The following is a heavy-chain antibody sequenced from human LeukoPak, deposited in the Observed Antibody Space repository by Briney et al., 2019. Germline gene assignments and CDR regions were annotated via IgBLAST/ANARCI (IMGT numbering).Heavy chain of an antibody. CDR2: ISNSGLTI. D-gene: IGHD1-7*01. Sequence: PGGSLRLSCAASRFTFSSYEVNWVRQAPGKGLEWVSYISNSGLTIYYAGSVKGRFTISRDNAKNSLYLQMNSLRADDTAVYYCATVETGTTFLDYWGQGTLVAVSS. V-gene: IGHV3-48*03. CDR3: ATVETGTTFLDY. CDR1: RFTFSSYE. J-gene: IGHJ4*02.